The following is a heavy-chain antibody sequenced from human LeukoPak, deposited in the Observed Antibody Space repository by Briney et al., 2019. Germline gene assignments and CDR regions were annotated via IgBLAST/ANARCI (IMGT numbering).Heavy chain of an antibody. Sequence: SETLSLTCAVYGGSFSGYYWSWIRQPPGKGLEWIGEINHSGSTNYNPSLKSRVTISVDTSKNQFSLKLSSVTAADTAVYYCARDPRFVVVPAAQRHWFDPWGQGTLVTVSS. V-gene: IGHV4-34*01. CDR1: GGSFSGYY. J-gene: IGHJ5*02. CDR3: ARDPRFVVVPAAQRHWFDP. D-gene: IGHD2-2*01. CDR2: INHSGST.